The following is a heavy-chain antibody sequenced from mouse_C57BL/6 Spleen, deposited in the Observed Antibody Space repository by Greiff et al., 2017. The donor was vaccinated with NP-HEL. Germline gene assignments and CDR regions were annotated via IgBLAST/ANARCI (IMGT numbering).Heavy chain of an antibody. J-gene: IGHJ2*01. Sequence: EVMLVESEGGLVQPGSSMKLSCTASGFTFSDYYMAWVRQVPEKGLEWVANINYDGSSTYYLDSLKSRFIISRDNAKNILYLQMSSLKSEDTATYYCARGSNWNYFDYWGQGTTLTVSS. CDR1: GFTFSDYY. CDR3: ARGSNWNYFDY. D-gene: IGHD2-5*01. CDR2: INYDGSST. V-gene: IGHV5-16*01.